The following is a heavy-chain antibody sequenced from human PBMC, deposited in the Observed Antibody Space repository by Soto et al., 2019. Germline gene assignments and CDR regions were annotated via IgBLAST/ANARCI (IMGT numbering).Heavy chain of an antibody. D-gene: IGHD2-2*02. CDR2: ITSNGDST. V-gene: IGHV3-23*01. J-gene: IGHJ4*02. Sequence: GALGRSCAAFGFDFNKYAMTWVRQAPGKGLQWVSSITSNGDSTYYADSVKGRFTTSRDNSKNTLYLQMNSLRADDTAVFYCAKDSTSYTTSPFYFDSWGQGTLVTVSS. CDR1: GFDFNKYA. CDR3: AKDSTSYTTSPFYFDS.